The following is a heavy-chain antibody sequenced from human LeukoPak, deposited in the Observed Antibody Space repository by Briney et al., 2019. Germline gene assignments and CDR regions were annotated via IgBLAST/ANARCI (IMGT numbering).Heavy chain of an antibody. V-gene: IGHV1-18*04. CDR2: ISAYNGNT. D-gene: IGHD6-19*01. Sequence: ASVKVSCKASGYTFTSYGISRVGQAPGQGLEWMGWISAYNGNTNYAQKLQGRVTMTTGTSTSTAYMELRSLRSDDTAVYYCARSGWRRRTLDYWGQGTLVTVSS. CDR3: ARSGWRRRTLDY. CDR1: GYTFTSYG. J-gene: IGHJ4*02.